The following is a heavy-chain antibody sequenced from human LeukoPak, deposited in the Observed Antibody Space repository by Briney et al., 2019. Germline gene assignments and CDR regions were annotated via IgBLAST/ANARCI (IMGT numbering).Heavy chain of an antibody. CDR1: GYTLTSYD. CDR2: MNPNSGNT. Sequence: ASVKVSCKASGYTLTSYDINWVRQATGQGLEWMGWMNPNSGNTGYAQKFQGRVTMTRNTSISTAYMELSSLRSEDTAVYYCARVVCSSTTCFDWDYWGQGTQVTVSS. CDR3: ARVVCSSTTCFDWDY. J-gene: IGHJ4*02. D-gene: IGHD2-2*01. V-gene: IGHV1-8*01.